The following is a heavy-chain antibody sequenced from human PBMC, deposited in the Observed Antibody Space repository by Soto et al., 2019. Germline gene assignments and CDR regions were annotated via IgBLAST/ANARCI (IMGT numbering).Heavy chain of an antibody. J-gene: IGHJ4*02. V-gene: IGHV3-23*01. Sequence: GGSLRLSCAASGFTFSSYAMSWVRQAPGKGLEWVSAISGSGGSTYYADSVKGRFTISRDNSKNTLYLQMNSLRAEDTAVYYCAKDNVGDYYNSSGYAQRFDYWGQGPLVTVSS. CDR3: AKDNVGDYYNSSGYAQRFDY. CDR1: GFTFSSYA. D-gene: IGHD3-22*01. CDR2: ISGSGGST.